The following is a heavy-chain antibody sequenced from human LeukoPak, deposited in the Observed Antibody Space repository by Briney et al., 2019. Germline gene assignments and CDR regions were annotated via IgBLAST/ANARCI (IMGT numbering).Heavy chain of an antibody. CDR3: ARDGGYSSGSSDY. J-gene: IGHJ4*02. CDR2: ISAYSGNT. V-gene: IGHV1-18*01. Sequence: GASVKVSCKASGYTFTNYGSSWVRQAPGQGLERMGWISAYSGNTNYAQKFQDRVTMTTDTSTSTAYMELRSLRSDDTAVFYCARDGGYSSGSSDYWGQGTLVTVSS. CDR1: GYTFTNYG. D-gene: IGHD6-19*01.